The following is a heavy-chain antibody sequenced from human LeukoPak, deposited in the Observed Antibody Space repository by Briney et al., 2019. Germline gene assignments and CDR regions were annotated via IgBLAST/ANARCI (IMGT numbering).Heavy chain of an antibody. D-gene: IGHD5-24*01. Sequence: ASEKVSCKASGYTFTGYYMHWVRQAPGQGLEWMGWINPNSGGTNYAQKFQGRVTMTRDTSISTAYMELSRLRSDDTAVYYCAREFQRRDGYNDDYWGQGTLVTVSS. CDR1: GYTFTGYY. CDR3: AREFQRRDGYNDDY. CDR2: INPNSGGT. V-gene: IGHV1-2*02. J-gene: IGHJ4*02.